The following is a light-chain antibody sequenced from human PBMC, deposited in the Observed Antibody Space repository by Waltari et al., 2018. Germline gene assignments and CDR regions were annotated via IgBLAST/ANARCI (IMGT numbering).Light chain of an antibody. V-gene: IGLV4-69*01. CDR2: LNSDGSH. J-gene: IGLJ3*02. Sequence: QLVLTQSPSASASLGASVKPTCTLSSGHSNYAIAWHPQQPEKGPRFLMNLNSDGSHSRGDGISDRFSGSSSGSERYLTISSLQSEDEADYYCQTWDTGIWVFGGGTKLTV. CDR3: QTWDTGIWV. CDR1: SGHSNYA.